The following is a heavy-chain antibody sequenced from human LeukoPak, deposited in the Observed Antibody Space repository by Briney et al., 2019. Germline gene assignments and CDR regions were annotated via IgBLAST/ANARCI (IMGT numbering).Heavy chain of an antibody. Sequence: SETLSLTCTVSGGSTSSYYWSWLRQPPGKGLEWIGYIYYSGSTNYNPSLKSRVTISVDTSKNQFSLKLSSVTAADTAVYYCARRGRYSSSWNWFDPWGQGTLVTVSS. V-gene: IGHV4-59*08. D-gene: IGHD6-13*01. CDR1: GGSTSSYY. CDR3: ARRGRYSSSWNWFDP. J-gene: IGHJ5*02. CDR2: IYYSGST.